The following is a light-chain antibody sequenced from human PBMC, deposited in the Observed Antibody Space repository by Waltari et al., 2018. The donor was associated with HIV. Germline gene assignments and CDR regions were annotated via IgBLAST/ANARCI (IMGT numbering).Light chain of an antibody. J-gene: IGKJ5*01. CDR1: QNVNFN. CDR2: GAY. CDR3: QQYENWPPIT. Sequence: EIVMTQSPATLSVSPGERVPLPCRASQNVNFNLAWYQQKPGQAPRLLIYGAYGRAAGIPARFSGSGSGTEFTLTISSLQSEDFAVYYCQQYENWPPITFGQGTRLEIK. V-gene: IGKV3D-15*01.